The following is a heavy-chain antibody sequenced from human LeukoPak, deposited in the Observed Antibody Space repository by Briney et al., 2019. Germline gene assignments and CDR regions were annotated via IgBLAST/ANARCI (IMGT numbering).Heavy chain of an antibody. Sequence: GASVKVSCKASGYTFTSYGISWVRQAPGQGLEWMGWISAYNGNTNYAQKLQGRVTMTTDTSTSTAYMELRSLRSDDTAVYYCARDYYDSSGYYFGFGPYDAFDIWGQGTMVTVSS. V-gene: IGHV1-18*01. D-gene: IGHD3-22*01. CDR2: ISAYNGNT. CDR1: GYTFTSYG. CDR3: ARDYYDSSGYYFGFGPYDAFDI. J-gene: IGHJ3*02.